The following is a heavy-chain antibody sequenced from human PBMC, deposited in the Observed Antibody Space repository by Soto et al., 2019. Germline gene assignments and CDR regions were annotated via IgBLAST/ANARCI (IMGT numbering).Heavy chain of an antibody. J-gene: IGHJ4*02. D-gene: IGHD6-19*01. CDR2: ISAYNGNT. CDR3: ARSAPGSSGWYAPFDY. CDR1: GYTFTSYG. Sequence: ASVKVSCKASGYTFTSYGISWVRQAPGQGLEWMGWISAYNGNTNYAQKLQGRVTMTTDTSTSTAYMELRSLRSDDTTVYYCARSAPGSSGWYAPFDYWGQGTLVTVSS. V-gene: IGHV1-18*01.